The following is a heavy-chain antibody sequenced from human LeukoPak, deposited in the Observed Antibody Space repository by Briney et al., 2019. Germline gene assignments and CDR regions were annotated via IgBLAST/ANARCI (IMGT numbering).Heavy chain of an antibody. J-gene: IGHJ4*02. Sequence: GGSLRLSCAASGFTFSSYAMSWVRQAPGKGLEWVSAISGSGGSTYYADSVKGRFTISRDNSKNTLYLQMNSLRAEDTAVYYCAKRARIAAAVPYYFDYWGQGTLVTVSS. D-gene: IGHD6-13*01. CDR3: AKRARIAAAVPYYFDY. CDR1: GFTFSSYA. CDR2: ISGSGGST. V-gene: IGHV3-23*01.